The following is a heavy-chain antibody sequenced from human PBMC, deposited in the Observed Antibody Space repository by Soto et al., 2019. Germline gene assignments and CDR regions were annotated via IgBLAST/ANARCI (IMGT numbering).Heavy chain of an antibody. CDR3: DRVNYGSGSFYWFEP. CDR1: GGSISSGGYS. J-gene: IGHJ5*02. Sequence: SETLSLTCAVFGGSISSGGYSWSWIRQPPGKGLEWIGYIYHSGSTYYNPSLKSRVTISVDRSKNQFSLKLSSVTAADTAVYYCDRVNYGSGSFYWFEPWGQGTLVTVSS. V-gene: IGHV4-30-2*01. D-gene: IGHD3-10*01. CDR2: IYHSGST.